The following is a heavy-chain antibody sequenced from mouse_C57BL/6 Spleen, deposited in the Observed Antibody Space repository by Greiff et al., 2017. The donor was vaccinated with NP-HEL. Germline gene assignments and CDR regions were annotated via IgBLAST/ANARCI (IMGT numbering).Heavy chain of an antibody. CDR3: ALNYGSSYGYAMDY. J-gene: IGHJ4*01. D-gene: IGHD1-1*01. Sequence: QVQLKESGPELVKPGASVKISCKASGYTFTDYYINWVKQRPGQGLEWIGWIFPGSGSTYYNEKFKGKATLTVDKSSSTAYMLLSSLTSEDSAVYVCALNYGSSYGYAMDYWGQGTSVTVSS. CDR1: GYTFTDYY. V-gene: IGHV1-75*01. CDR2: IFPGSGST.